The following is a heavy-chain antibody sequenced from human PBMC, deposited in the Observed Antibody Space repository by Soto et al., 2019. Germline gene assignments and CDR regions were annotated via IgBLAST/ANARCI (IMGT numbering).Heavy chain of an antibody. CDR3: ARVGSASLMVVVIADH. CDR1: GFTFGDYA. D-gene: IGHD3-22*01. V-gene: IGHV3-49*03. J-gene: IGHJ4*02. Sequence: PGGSLRLSCTTSGFTFGDYAMSWFRQAPGKGLEWVGFIRSKGYGGTTQYAASVKGRFTISRDDSESIAYLQMDSLKTEDTALYYCARVGSASLMVVVIADHWGQGTLVTVSS. CDR2: IRSKGYGGTT.